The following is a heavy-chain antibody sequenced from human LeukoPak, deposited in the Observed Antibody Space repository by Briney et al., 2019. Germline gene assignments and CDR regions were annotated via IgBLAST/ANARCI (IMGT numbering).Heavy chain of an antibody. V-gene: IGHV4-59*01. CDR2: IYYSGTT. D-gene: IGHD2-2*01. Sequence: PSETLSLTCAVSGDSISNYCWSWIRQPPGKGLEWIGCIYYSGTTYYKPSLKTRVTISVDTSKKQFSLKLSSATAADTAVYYCARFPCGAEYRHYFNMDVWGKGTTVTVSS. CDR1: GDSISNYC. CDR3: ARFPCGAEYRHYFNMDV. J-gene: IGHJ6*03.